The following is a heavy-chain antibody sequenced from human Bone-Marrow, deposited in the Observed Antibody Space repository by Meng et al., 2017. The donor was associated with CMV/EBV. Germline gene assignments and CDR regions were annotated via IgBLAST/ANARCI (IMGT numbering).Heavy chain of an antibody. Sequence: SCVSICCGGYYWSWIRQRPGKALEWIGYICYSARTSYHPSLKSRVTISVDTSKNQFSLKLSSVTAADTAVYYCARARGITTVTTLDYWGQGTLVTVSS. D-gene: IGHD4-11*01. V-gene: IGHV4-31*02. CDR3: ARARGITTVTTLDY. J-gene: IGHJ4*02. CDR2: ICYSART. CDR1: CVSICCGGYY.